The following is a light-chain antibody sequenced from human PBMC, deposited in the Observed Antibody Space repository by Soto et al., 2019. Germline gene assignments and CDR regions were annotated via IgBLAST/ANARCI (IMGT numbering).Light chain of an antibody. CDR2: AAS. CDR3: QNYNSALGIT. V-gene: IGKV1-27*01. Sequence: DIQMTQSPSSLSASVGDRVTITCRASQGISNYLAWYQQKPGKVPKLLIYAASTLQSGVQSRFSGSGSGTDFTLTISSLQPEDVATYYCQNYNSALGITFGGGTKVEIK. CDR1: QGISNY. J-gene: IGKJ4*01.